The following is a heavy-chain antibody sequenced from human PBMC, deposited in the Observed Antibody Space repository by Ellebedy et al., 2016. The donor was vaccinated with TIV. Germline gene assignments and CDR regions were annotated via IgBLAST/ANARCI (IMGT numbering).Heavy chain of an antibody. CDR1: GFTFSSYR. J-gene: IGHJ4*02. CDR3: AREPPGATSGFDY. D-gene: IGHD1-26*01. Sequence: GGSLRLSCAASGFTFSSYRMNWVRQAPGKGLEWVSSVSTSSTYIYYADSLRGRFTISRDDAKNSLYLQMNSLRSEDTAMYYCAREPPGATSGFDYWGQGTLVTVSS. V-gene: IGHV3-21*04. CDR2: VSTSSTYI.